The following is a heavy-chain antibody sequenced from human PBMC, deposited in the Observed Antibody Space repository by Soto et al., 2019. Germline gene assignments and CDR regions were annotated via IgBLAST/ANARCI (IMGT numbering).Heavy chain of an antibody. CDR2: IIPISGTA. CDR3: ARGWNDFPH. J-gene: IGHJ1*01. V-gene: IGHV1-69*01. Sequence: QVQLVQSGAEVKKPGSSVKVSCKASGGTFSNYVITGVRQAPGQGLEGMGGIIPISGTANYAQKFQGRVTITADEHTSTVYMELSSLRSEDTAVYYCARGWNDFPHWGQGTLVTVSS. CDR1: GGTFSNYV. D-gene: IGHD1-1*01.